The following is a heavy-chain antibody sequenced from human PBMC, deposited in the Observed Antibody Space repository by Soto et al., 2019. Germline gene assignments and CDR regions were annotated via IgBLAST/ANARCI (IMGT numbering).Heavy chain of an antibody. J-gene: IGHJ4*02. CDR2: IYSSGGT. CDR3: AGGPNRGY. Sequence: VQLVESGGDLVQPGGSLRLSCAASGFTVSNNYMSWVRQAPGKGLEWVSLIYSSGGTYYADSVKGRFTISRDNSRNTLYLQMNGLRVEYTAVYYCAGGPNRGYWRQGTLVTVSP. D-gene: IGHD3-10*01. CDR1: GFTVSNNY. V-gene: IGHV3-66*01.